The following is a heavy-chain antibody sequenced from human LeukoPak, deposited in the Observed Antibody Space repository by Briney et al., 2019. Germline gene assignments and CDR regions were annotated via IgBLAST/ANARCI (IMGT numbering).Heavy chain of an antibody. D-gene: IGHD6-13*01. CDR1: GFTFSNYA. CDR3: ARGSSRWDY. J-gene: IGHJ4*02. Sequence: GGSLRLSCAASGFTFSNYAMSWVRQAPGKGLEWVANIKEDGSEKSYVDSVKGRFTLSRDNARNSLYLQMNSLRAEDTAVYYCARGSSRWDYWGQGTLVTVSS. V-gene: IGHV3-7*04. CDR2: IKEDGSEK.